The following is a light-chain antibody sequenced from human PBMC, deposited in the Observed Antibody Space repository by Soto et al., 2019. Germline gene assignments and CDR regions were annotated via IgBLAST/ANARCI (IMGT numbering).Light chain of an antibody. V-gene: IGKV1-33*01. J-gene: IGKJ2*01. CDR3: QQYDNIPRT. CDR1: QDISNY. Sequence: DVQMTQSPSSLSASVGDRITITCQASQDISNYLNWYQQKPGKAPKLLIYDVSKVETGVPSRFSGSGSGTDFTLTLSSLQPEYFATYYCQQYDNIPRTFGQGNKLQIK. CDR2: DVS.